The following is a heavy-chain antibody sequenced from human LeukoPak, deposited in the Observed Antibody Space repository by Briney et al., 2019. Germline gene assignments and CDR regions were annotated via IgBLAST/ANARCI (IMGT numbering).Heavy chain of an antibody. V-gene: IGHV3-23*01. Sequence: GGSLRLSCAASGFTFSNYDLSWVRQAPGKGLEWVSTISGSGVSTFYADSVNGRFTISRDISKNTLYLQMHSLRVEDTAVYYCAQKGAVTGNFDYWGQGALVTVSS. CDR2: ISGSGVST. D-gene: IGHD4-17*01. J-gene: IGHJ4*02. CDR3: AQKGAVTGNFDY. CDR1: GFTFSNYD.